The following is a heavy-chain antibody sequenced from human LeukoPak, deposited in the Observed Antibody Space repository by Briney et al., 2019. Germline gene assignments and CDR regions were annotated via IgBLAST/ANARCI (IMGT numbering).Heavy chain of an antibody. Sequence: GGSLRLSCTASGLTFTNFTMNWIRQAPGRGPEWISAIRSDTASTFYADSVKGRFTISRDNAKNSLYLLMNSLRVEDTAVYYCVRRIGRDSWGREPRSPFPQ. J-gene: IGHJ4*02. D-gene: IGHD2/OR15-2a*01. V-gene: IGHV3-48*01. CDR3: VRRIGRDS. CDR2: IRSDTAST. CDR1: GLTFTNFT.